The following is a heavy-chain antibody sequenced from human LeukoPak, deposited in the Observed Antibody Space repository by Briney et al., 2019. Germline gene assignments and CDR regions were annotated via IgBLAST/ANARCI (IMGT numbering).Heavy chain of an antibody. CDR2: IAYDGSVK. D-gene: IGHD3-10*01. CDR1: GFPFSTFG. Sequence: PGRSLRLSCAASGFPFSTFGMHWVRQAPGKGLEWVAAIAYDGSVKYYPDSVKGRFTISRDNAKNSLYLQMNSLRAENTAVYYCARDGDYYGSGGFHYGMDVWGQGTTVTVSS. CDR3: ARDGDYYGSGGFHYGMDV. V-gene: IGHV3-30*03. J-gene: IGHJ6*02.